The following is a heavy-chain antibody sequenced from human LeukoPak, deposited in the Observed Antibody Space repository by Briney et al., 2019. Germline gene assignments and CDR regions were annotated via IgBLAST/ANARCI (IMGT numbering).Heavy chain of an antibody. CDR3: ARADRGVVTGGGYYFDY. CDR1: GGSISSGDYY. D-gene: IGHD2-21*02. J-gene: IGHJ4*02. Sequence: SETLSLTCTVSGGSISSGDYYWSWIRQPPGKGLEWIGYIYYSGSTYYNPSLKSRVTISVDTSKNQFSLKLSSVTAADTAVYYCARADRGVVTGGGYYFDYWGQGTLVTVSS. V-gene: IGHV4-30-4*01. CDR2: IYYSGST.